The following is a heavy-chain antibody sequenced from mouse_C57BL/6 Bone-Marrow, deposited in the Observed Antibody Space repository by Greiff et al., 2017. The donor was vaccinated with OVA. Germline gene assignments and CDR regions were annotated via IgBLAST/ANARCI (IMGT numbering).Heavy chain of an antibody. CDR1: GYTFTSYW. J-gene: IGHJ1*03. V-gene: IGHV1-74*01. D-gene: IGHD1-1*01. CDR3: AIPYYGSSFWYFDV. CDR2: IHPSDSDT. Sequence: QVQLQQPGAELVKPGASVKVSCKASGYTFTSYWMHWVKQRPGQGLEWIGRIHPSDSDTNYNQKFKGKATLTVDKSSSTAYMQLSSLTSEASAVYYCAIPYYGSSFWYFDVWGTGTTVTVSS.